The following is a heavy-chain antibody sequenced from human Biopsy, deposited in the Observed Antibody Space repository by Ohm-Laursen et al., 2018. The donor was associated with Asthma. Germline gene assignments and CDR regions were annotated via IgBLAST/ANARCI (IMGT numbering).Heavy chain of an antibody. Sequence: GSLVKVSCKASGYTFNSAGITWMRQAPGQGLEWMGWISVYNGNTKVAQKLQDRVTMITDTSTSTAYMELRSLRSDDTAVYFCARAVDYSHYYGIDVWGQGTTVTVS. D-gene: IGHD3-10*01. CDR2: ISVYNGNT. CDR3: ARAVDYSHYYGIDV. CDR1: GYTFNSAG. V-gene: IGHV1-18*01. J-gene: IGHJ6*02.